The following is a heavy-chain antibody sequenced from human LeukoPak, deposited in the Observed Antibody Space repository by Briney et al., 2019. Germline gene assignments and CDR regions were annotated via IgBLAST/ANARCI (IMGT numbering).Heavy chain of an antibody. CDR3: ARVLDSSGYPFDY. CDR2: IYYSGST. CDR1: GGSISSGDYY. Sequence: PSETLSLTCTVSGGSISSGDYYWSWIRQPPGKGLEWIGYIYYSGSTNYNPSLKSRVTISVDTSKNQFSLKLSSVTAADTAVYYCARVLDSSGYPFDYWGQGTLVTVSS. V-gene: IGHV4-61*08. D-gene: IGHD3-22*01. J-gene: IGHJ4*02.